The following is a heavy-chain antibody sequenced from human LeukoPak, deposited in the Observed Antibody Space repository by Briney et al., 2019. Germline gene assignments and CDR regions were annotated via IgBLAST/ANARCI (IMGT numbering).Heavy chain of an antibody. V-gene: IGHV3-48*03. CDR3: ARDHPLAARPSYYMDV. J-gene: IGHJ6*03. CDR1: GFTFSTYE. Sequence: GGSLRLSCAASGFTFSTYEMIWVRQAPGKGLEWVSYISGSGNTIYYADSVKGRFTISRDNAKNSLFLQMNSLRAEDTAVYYCARDHPLAARPSYYMDVWGKGTTVTVSS. CDR2: ISGSGNTI. D-gene: IGHD6-6*01.